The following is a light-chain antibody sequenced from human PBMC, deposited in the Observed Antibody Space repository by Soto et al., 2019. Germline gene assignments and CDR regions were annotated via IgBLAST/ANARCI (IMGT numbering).Light chain of an antibody. CDR3: HQSFITPPLT. J-gene: IGKJ4*01. V-gene: IGKV1-39*01. Sequence: DIQMTQSPSSLSASIGDRISITCRASQSISTYLNWYQQKPGKAPNLLLYGASTLQSGVPSRFSGRGSATDFTLTISSLQPEDFATYYCHQSFITPPLTFGGGTKV. CDR2: GAS. CDR1: QSISTY.